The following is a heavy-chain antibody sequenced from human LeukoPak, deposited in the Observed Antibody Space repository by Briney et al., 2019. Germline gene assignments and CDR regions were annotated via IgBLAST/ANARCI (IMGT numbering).Heavy chain of an antibody. J-gene: IGHJ4*02. Sequence: ASVKVSCKVSGYTVTAVSINWVRQAPGKGLEWMGGFDPEDDETIYAQNFQGRVTMTEDTSTDTAYMELSSLRSEDTAIYYGATSWGSNGGIYFDFWGQGTLVTVSS. CDR3: ATSWGSNGGIYFDF. D-gene: IGHD2-8*01. V-gene: IGHV1-24*01. CDR1: GYTVTAVS. CDR2: FDPEDDET.